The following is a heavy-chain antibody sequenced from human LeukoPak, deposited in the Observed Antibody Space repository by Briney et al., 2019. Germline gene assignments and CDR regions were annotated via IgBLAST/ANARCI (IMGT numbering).Heavy chain of an antibody. CDR3: ITTKYSNSGC. V-gene: IGHV3-73*01. J-gene: IGHJ4*02. D-gene: IGHD4-11*01. Sequence: GGSLRLSCAASGFTFSGSAMHWVRQASGQGLELIGRIRRKANSYATAYAASVKGRFTISRDDSKNTAYLQMNSLKTEDTAVYYCITTKYSNSGCWGQGTLVTVSS. CDR2: IRRKANSYAT. CDR1: GFTFSGSA.